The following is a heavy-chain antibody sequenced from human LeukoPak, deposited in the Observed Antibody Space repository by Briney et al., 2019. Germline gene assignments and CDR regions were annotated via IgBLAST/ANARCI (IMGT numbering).Heavy chain of an antibody. Sequence: GGSLRLSCAASGFTFSSHGMNWVRQAPGKGLEWVSGISPSGDKTYYADSVKGRFTISRDNSKHTVHLQVSSLRGEDTALYYCAKDDGWIRFGVWGQGPTVTVSS. CDR3: AKDDGWIRFGV. V-gene: IGHV3-23*01. J-gene: IGHJ6*02. CDR2: ISPSGDKT. CDR1: GFTFSSHG. D-gene: IGHD3-10*01.